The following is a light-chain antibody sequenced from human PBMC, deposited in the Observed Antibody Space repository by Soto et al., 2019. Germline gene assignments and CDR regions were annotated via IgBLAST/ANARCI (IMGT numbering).Light chain of an antibody. CDR1: QSLLHSNGYNY. CDR2: LGS. J-gene: IGKJ2*01. V-gene: IGKV2-28*01. Sequence: DIVMTQSPLSLPVTPGEPASISCRSSQSLLHSNGYNYLDWYLQKPGQSPQLLIYLGSNRASGVPDRFSGSGSGTDFSLTINSLQPEDIATYYCQQYDHPPYTFGQGTKLEI. CDR3: QQYDHPPYT.